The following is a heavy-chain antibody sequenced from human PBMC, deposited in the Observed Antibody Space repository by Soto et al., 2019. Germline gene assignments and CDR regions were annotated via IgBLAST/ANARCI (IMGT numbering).Heavy chain of an antibody. J-gene: IGHJ4*02. CDR2: ISYDGSNK. Sequence: GGSLRLSFAASGFTLRSYGMHWVRQAPGKGLAWVAVISYDGSNKYDIDSVKGRFTISRDNSKNTLYLQMNSLRAEATAVYYSAKDTYSSGWYKLDYWGQGT. CDR3: AKDTYSSGWYKLDY. V-gene: IGHV3-30*18. D-gene: IGHD6-19*01. CDR1: GFTLRSYG.